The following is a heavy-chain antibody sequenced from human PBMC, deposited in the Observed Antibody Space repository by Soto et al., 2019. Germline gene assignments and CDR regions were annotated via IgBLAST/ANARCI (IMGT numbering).Heavy chain of an antibody. V-gene: IGHV1-18*01. D-gene: IGHD3-16*01. CDR1: GYTFKNYG. CDR3: AIHAQPKGVAAYGASYY. J-gene: IGHJ4*02. Sequence: QVQLVESGPEVKNPGASVKVSCKASGYTFKNYGIKWVRQAPGQGLEWVGWITTYHGNRYSAVKFQGRVTMTTDTSTSTTYMSLKSLTSDDTCLYDCAIHAQPKGVAAYGASYYWGQRTLVTVYS. CDR2: ITTYHGNR.